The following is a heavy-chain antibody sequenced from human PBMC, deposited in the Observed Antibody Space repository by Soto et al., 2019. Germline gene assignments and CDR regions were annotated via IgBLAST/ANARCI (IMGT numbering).Heavy chain of an antibody. CDR1: GASMNSYH. Sequence: SETLSLTCTVSGASMNSYHWSWIRQPAGKGLEWIGHIHSSGSTNYNPSLKSRVTMSVDTSKDQFSLRLMSLTAADTAVYYCARDQGVAAAGITWFDPWGQGSLVTVSS. CDR2: IHSSGST. J-gene: IGHJ5*02. CDR3: ARDQGVAAAGITWFDP. V-gene: IGHV4-4*07. D-gene: IGHD6-13*01.